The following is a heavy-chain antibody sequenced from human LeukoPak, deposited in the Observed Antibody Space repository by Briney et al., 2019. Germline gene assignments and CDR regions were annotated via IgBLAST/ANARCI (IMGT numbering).Heavy chain of an antibody. CDR3: ARSQIGLGFFDY. Sequence: ASVKVSCKASGYTFSGYYIHWVRQAPGQGLEWMGWISPNSGDTDYAQKFQGRVTMTRDTSISTVYMELSTLRSDDTAVYCCARSQIGLGFFDYWGQGTLVIVSS. V-gene: IGHV1-2*02. CDR2: ISPNSGDT. CDR1: GYTFSGYY. J-gene: IGHJ4*02. D-gene: IGHD7-27*01.